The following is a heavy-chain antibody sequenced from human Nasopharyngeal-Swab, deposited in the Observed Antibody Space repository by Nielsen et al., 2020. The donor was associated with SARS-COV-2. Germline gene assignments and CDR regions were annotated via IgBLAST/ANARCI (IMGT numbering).Heavy chain of an antibody. V-gene: IGHV6-1*01. CDR2: TYYRSKWYN. CDR3: ARGVKGFRYYYMDV. D-gene: IGHD2/OR15-2a*01. Sequence: WIRQSPSRGLEWLGRTYYRSKWYNDYAVSVKSRITINPDTSKNQFSLQLNSVTPEDTAVYYCARGVKGFRYYYMDVWGKGTTVTVS. J-gene: IGHJ6*03.